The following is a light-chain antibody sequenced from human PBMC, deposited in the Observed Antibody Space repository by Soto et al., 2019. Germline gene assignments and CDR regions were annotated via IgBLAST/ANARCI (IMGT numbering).Light chain of an antibody. CDR3: QQYNTYPWT. Sequence: DIQMTQSPATLSASVENRVTIPCRASQSISSWLAWYQQKPGKVPKLLIDDASSLESGVPSRFSGSGSGTEFTLTISSLQPDDFATYYCQQYNTYPWTFGQGTKV. V-gene: IGKV1-5*01. CDR1: QSISSW. J-gene: IGKJ1*01. CDR2: DAS.